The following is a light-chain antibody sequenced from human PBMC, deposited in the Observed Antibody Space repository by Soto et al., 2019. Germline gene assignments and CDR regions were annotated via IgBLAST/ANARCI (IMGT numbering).Light chain of an antibody. CDR1: QSISSW. CDR3: QQYNSFSWT. Sequence: DIQMTRSPSTLSASVGDRVTITCRASQSISSWLAWYQQKPGKAPKLLIYKASSLESGVPSRFSGSGSGTEFTLTISSLQPDDFATYYCQQYNSFSWTVGQGTKV. V-gene: IGKV1-5*03. CDR2: KAS. J-gene: IGKJ1*01.